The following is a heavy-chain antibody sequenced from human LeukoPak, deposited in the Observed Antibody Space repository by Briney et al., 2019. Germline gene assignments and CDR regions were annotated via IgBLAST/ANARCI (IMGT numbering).Heavy chain of an antibody. CDR1: GFTFSSSS. D-gene: IGHD1-26*01. CDR2: ISSSRSNI. CDR3: ARAGGVGATGYYFDY. Sequence: PGGSLRLSCAASGFTFSSSSMNWVRQAPGKGLEWVSPISSSRSNITYADSVRGRFNISRDNAKNSLYLQMNSLRAQDTAVYYCARAGGVGATGYYFDYWGQGTLVPVSS. J-gene: IGHJ4*02. V-gene: IGHV3-21*01.